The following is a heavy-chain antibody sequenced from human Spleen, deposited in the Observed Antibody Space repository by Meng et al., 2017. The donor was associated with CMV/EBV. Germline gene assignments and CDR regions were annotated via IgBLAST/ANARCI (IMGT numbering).Heavy chain of an antibody. J-gene: IGHJ3*02. D-gene: IGHD5-24*01. V-gene: IGHV5-51*01. CDR1: GYSFPNYW. CDR2: IYPGDSDT. Sequence: GESLKISCKGSGYSFPNYWIGWVRQMPGKGLEWMGIIYPGDSDTRYSPSFQGQVTISADKSISTAYLQWSSLKASDTAMYYCAKIETRRDNYNDAFDIWGQGTMVTVSS. CDR3: AKIETRRDNYNDAFDI.